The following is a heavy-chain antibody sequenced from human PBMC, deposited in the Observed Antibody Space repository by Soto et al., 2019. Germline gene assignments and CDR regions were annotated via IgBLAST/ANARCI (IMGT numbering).Heavy chain of an antibody. Sequence: GGSLRLSCTASGFTLTSYAMSWVRLTPGKGLEWVSAISGSGSNTFYADSVRGRFTISRDNSKNTVFLQMNNLRAEDTAVYFWARDRATFDYWGQGTRVTVSS. CDR1: GFTLTSYA. CDR3: ARDRATFDY. J-gene: IGHJ4*02. D-gene: IGHD1-26*01. CDR2: ISGSGSNT. V-gene: IGHV3-23*01.